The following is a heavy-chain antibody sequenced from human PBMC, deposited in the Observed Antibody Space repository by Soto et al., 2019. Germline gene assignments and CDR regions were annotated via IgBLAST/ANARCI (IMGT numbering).Heavy chain of an antibody. CDR1: GFTFSSYG. V-gene: IGHV3-33*01. CDR2: IWFDGSTN. J-gene: IGHJ6*02. Sequence: GGPLRLSCAASGFTFSSYGMHWVRQAPGKGLGWVAVIWFDGSTNYYADSVKGRFTTSRDNSKNSLYLQMNSLRAENTAVYYCARDPYFVVVPAAPWHYGMDVWGQGTTVTVSS. CDR3: ARDPYFVVVPAAPWHYGMDV. D-gene: IGHD2-2*01.